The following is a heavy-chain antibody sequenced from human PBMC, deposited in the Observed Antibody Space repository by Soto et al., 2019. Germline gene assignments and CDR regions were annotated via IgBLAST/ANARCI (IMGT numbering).Heavy chain of an antibody. CDR3: AKGNGNVGSSWARFDY. Sequence: GGSLRLSCAASGFTFSSYAMSWVRQAPGKGLEWVSAISGSGGSTYYADSVKGRFTISRDNSKNTLYLQMNSLRAEDTAVYYCAKGNGNVGSSWARFDYWGQGTLVTVSS. V-gene: IGHV3-23*01. CDR2: ISGSGGST. D-gene: IGHD6-13*01. CDR1: GFTFSSYA. J-gene: IGHJ4*02.